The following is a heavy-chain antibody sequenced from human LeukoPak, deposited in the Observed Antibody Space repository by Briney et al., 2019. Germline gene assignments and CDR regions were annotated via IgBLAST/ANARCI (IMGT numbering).Heavy chain of an antibody. V-gene: IGHV4-39*07. CDR3: ASDYDILTGYHRGGHAFDI. J-gene: IGHJ3*02. CDR2: IYYSGST. Sequence: GSLRLSCAASGFTFSSYWMSWVRQAPGKGLEWIGSIYYSGSTYYNPSLKSRVTISVDTSKNQFSLKLSSVTAADTAVYYCASDYDILTGYHRGGHAFDIWGQGTMVTVSS. D-gene: IGHD3-9*01. CDR1: GFTFSSYW.